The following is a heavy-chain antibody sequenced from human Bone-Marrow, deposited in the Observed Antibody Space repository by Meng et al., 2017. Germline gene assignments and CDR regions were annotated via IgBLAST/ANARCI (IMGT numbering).Heavy chain of an antibody. J-gene: IGHJ5*02. CDR3: AREPGPRVGWFDP. CDR1: GYTFTSYD. Sequence: QAELVQSGAEVTKPGPSVKVSCKASGYTFTSYDINWVRQATGQGLEWMGGIIPIFGTANYAQKFQGRVTITADESTSTAYMELSSLRSEDTAVYYCAREPGPRVGWFDPWGQGTLVTVSS. D-gene: IGHD1-26*01. V-gene: IGHV1-69*13. CDR2: IIPIFGTA.